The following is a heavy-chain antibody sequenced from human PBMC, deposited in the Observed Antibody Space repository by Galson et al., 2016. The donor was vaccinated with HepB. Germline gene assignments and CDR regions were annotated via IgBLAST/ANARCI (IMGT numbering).Heavy chain of an antibody. J-gene: IGHJ5*02. CDR2: IYYSGDT. Sequence: LSLTCTVSGDSIRGGDYYWGWVRKPPGKGLEWIGSIYYSGDTYYNPSLKSRVTISVDTSKNQFSLKLTSVTAADTAVYYCTAPWGRDIVGPLKGSWGQGTLVTVSS. CDR1: GDSIRGGDYY. D-gene: IGHD2-15*01. V-gene: IGHV4-39*01. CDR3: TAPWGRDIVGPLKGS.